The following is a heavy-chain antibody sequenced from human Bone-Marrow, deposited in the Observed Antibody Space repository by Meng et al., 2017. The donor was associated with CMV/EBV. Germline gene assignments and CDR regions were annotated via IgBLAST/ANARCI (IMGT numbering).Heavy chain of an antibody. V-gene: IGHV3-23*01. CDR3: ARQAPPGGMDV. CDR2: ISNSGGTI. CDR1: GFTFSTYA. J-gene: IGHJ6*02. Sequence: GESLKISCAASGFTFSTYAVSWVRQAPGKGLEWVSTISNSGGTINYADSVRGRFAISRDNPKNRLYLQMSSLRADDTAVYYCARQAPPGGMDVWGQGTTVTVSS.